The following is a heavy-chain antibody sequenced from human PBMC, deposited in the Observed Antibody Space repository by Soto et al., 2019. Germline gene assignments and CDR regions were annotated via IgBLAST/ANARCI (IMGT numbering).Heavy chain of an antibody. V-gene: IGHV4-39*01. Sequence: QLQLQESGPGLVKPSETLSLTCTVSGGSISSSSYYWGWIRQPPGKGLEWIGSIYYSGSTYYNPSLKSRVTISVDTSKNQFSLKLSSVTAADTAVYYWARHYCSGGSCYYYYYYYMDVWGKGTTVTVSS. D-gene: IGHD2-15*01. CDR1: GGSISSSSYY. J-gene: IGHJ6*03. CDR2: IYYSGST. CDR3: ARHYCSGGSCYYYYYYYMDV.